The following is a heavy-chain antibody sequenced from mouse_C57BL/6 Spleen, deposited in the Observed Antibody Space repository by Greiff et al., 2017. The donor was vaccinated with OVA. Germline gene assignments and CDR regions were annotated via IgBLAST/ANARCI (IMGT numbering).Heavy chain of an antibody. Sequence: QVHVKQSGAELVKPGASVKLSCKASGYTFTEYTIHWVKQRSGQGLEWIGWFYPGSGSIKYNEKFKDKATLTADKSSSTVYMELSRLTSEDSAVYFCARHEDWRLGFDYWGQGTTLTVSS. V-gene: IGHV1-62-2*01. CDR3: ARHEDWRLGFDY. J-gene: IGHJ2*01. CDR1: GYTFTEYT. D-gene: IGHD3-2*02. CDR2: FYPGSGSI.